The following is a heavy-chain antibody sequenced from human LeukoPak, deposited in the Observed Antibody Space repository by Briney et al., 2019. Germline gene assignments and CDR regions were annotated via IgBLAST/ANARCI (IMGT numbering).Heavy chain of an antibody. Sequence: PGGSLRLSCAASGLTFSGYAMSWVRQAPGKGLEWVSTFGGGGGSTYYADSVKGRFTISRDNSKNTLYLQMNSLRAEDTAIYYCAKDKTPVSGWYAGIDYWGQGTLVTVSS. CDR3: AKDKTPVSGWYAGIDY. D-gene: IGHD6-19*01. CDR1: GLTFSGYA. CDR2: FGGGGGST. V-gene: IGHV3-23*01. J-gene: IGHJ4*02.